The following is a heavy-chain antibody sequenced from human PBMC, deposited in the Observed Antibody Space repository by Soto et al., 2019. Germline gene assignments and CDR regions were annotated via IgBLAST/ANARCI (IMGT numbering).Heavy chain of an antibody. D-gene: IGHD2-2*01. CDR2: ISSDSRTI. V-gene: IGHV3-48*01. Sequence: GGSLRLSCAASEFIFSSYSMNWVRQAPGKGLEWVSYISSDSRTIYYADSVKGRFTMSRDNSKNILYLQMNSLRAEDTAVYYCAKDREGYCSSTSCLRFFDYWGQGTLVTVSS. J-gene: IGHJ4*02. CDR1: EFIFSSYS. CDR3: AKDREGYCSSTSCLRFFDY.